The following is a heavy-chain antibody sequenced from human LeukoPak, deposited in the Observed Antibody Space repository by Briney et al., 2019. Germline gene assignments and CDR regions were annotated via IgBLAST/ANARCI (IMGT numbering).Heavy chain of an antibody. CDR1: GFTFSSYA. Sequence: PGGSLRLSCAASGFTFSSYAMSWVRQAPGKGLEWVSAISGSGGSTYYADSVKGRFTISRDNSKNTLYLQMNSLRAEDTAVYYCVKGDIVVVPAANFDYWGQGTLVTVSS. D-gene: IGHD2-2*01. V-gene: IGHV3-23*01. CDR3: VKGDIVVVPAANFDY. CDR2: ISGSGGST. J-gene: IGHJ4*02.